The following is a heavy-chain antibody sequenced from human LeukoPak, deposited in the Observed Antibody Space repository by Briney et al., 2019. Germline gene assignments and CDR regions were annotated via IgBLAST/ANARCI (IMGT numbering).Heavy chain of an antibody. CDR3: ARDWRYSFDL. CDR2: IYISGDT. Sequence: PSETLSLTCSVSGGPVSSYFWSWIRQPAGKGLEWIGRIYISGDTTYNPSLKSRVTMSADTSKNQFSLKLTSVTAADTALYYCARDWRYSFDLWGRGTLVTVSS. CDR1: GGPVSSYF. V-gene: IGHV4-4*07. D-gene: IGHD2-15*01. J-gene: IGHJ2*01.